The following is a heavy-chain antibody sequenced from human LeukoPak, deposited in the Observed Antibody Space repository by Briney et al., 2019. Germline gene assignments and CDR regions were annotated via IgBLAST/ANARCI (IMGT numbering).Heavy chain of an antibody. CDR3: VREARGYHYTYFDY. D-gene: IGHD5-18*01. V-gene: IGHV3-13*01. J-gene: IGHJ4*02. CDR1: GFTLGSHD. Sequence: PGGSLRLSCTASGFTLGSHDMHWVRQIPGQGLEWVAAVSSGFHAFFADSVQGRFTVSREDARNSLYLQMNSLRAGDTAVYYCVREARGYHYTYFDYWGQGNLVTVSS. CDR2: VSSGFHA.